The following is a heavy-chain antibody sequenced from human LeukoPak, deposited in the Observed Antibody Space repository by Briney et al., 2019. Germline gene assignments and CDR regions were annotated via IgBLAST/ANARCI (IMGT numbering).Heavy chain of an antibody. V-gene: IGHV4-4*09. J-gene: IGHJ4*02. Sequence: SETLSLTCTVSGAFISSYYWSWIRQPPGKGLEWIGYIDSSGSPKYNPSLKSRLTISGDTSKNQFSLKLKSVTAADTAVYYCARRLECDSWGQGTLVTVSS. CDR3: ARRLECDS. CDR1: GAFISSYY. D-gene: IGHD3-3*01. CDR2: IDSSGSP.